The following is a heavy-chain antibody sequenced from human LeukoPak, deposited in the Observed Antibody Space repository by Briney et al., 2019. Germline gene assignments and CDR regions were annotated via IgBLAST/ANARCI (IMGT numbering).Heavy chain of an antibody. CDR3: AKSSGYYDSSGIDAFDI. J-gene: IGHJ3*02. Sequence: GRSLRLSCAASGFTFDDYAMHWVRQAPGKGLEWVSGISWNSGSIGYADSVKGRFTISRDNAKNSLYLQMNSLRAEDTALYYCAKSSGYYDSSGIDAFDIWGQGTMVTVFS. CDR2: ISWNSGSI. D-gene: IGHD3-22*01. CDR1: GFTFDDYA. V-gene: IGHV3-9*01.